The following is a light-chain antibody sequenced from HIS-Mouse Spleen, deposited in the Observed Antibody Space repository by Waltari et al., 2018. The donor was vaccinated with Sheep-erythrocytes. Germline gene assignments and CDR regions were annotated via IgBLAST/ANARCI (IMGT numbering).Light chain of an antibody. CDR1: ALPKNY. V-gene: IGLV3-10*01. CDR3: YSTDSSGNHWV. Sequence: SYELTQPPSVSVSPGQTARITCPGDALPKNYAYWYQQKSGQAPVLVIYEDSKRPAGIPERFSGSSSGTMATLTISGGQVEDEADYYCYSTDSSGNHWVFGGGTKLTVL. J-gene: IGLJ3*02. CDR2: EDS.